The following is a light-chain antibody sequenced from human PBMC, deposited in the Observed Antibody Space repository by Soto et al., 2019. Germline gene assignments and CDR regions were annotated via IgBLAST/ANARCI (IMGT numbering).Light chain of an antibody. CDR1: PSVTNY. V-gene: IGKV3-20*01. CDR3: QQYGSSLIT. Sequence: EILLTQSPCTLSLSPGERATLSCRASPSVTNYLDWYQQKPGKAPRLLIYGASSRATGIPDGFSGSGSGTDFTLTISRLEPEDFEVYYCQQYGSSLITFGQGTKVDIK. CDR2: GAS. J-gene: IGKJ1*01.